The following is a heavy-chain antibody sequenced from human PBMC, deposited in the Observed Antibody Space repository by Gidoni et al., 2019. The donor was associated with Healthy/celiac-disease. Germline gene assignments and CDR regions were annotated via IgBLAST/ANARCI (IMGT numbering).Heavy chain of an antibody. CDR3: AKDGDIVVVPAAQIDY. CDR1: GFTFSSYA. D-gene: IGHD2-2*01. Sequence: EVQLLESGGGLVQPGGSLRLSCAASGFTFSSYAMSWVRQPPGKWLEWVSAISGSGGRTYYEDSVKGRFTISRDNSKNTLYLQRNSLRAEDTAVYYCAKDGDIVVVPAAQIDYWGQGTLVTVSS. CDR2: ISGSGGRT. V-gene: IGHV3-23*01. J-gene: IGHJ4*02.